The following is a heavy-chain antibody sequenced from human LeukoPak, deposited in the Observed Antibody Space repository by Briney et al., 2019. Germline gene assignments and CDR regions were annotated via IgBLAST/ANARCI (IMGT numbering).Heavy chain of an antibody. Sequence: SETLSLTCAVYGGSFSGYYWSWIRQPPGKGLEWIGEINHSGSTNYNPSHKSRVTISVDTSKNQFSLKLSSVTAADTAVYYCARGPNYGGNSKDFDYWGQGTLVTVSS. V-gene: IGHV4-34*01. J-gene: IGHJ4*02. CDR1: GGSFSGYY. CDR3: ARGPNYGGNSKDFDY. CDR2: INHSGST. D-gene: IGHD4-23*01.